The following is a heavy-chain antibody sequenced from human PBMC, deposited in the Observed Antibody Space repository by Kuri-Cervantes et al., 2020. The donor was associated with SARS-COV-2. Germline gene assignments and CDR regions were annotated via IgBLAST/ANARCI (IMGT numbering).Heavy chain of an antibody. J-gene: IGHJ4*02. V-gene: IGHV3-30-3*01. Sequence: LSLTCAASGFTFDDYAMHWVRQAPGKGLEWVAVISYDGSNKYYADSVKGRFTISRGNSKNTLYLQMNSLRAEDTAVYYCARDPEYSSGWYERGYYFDYWGQGTLVTVSS. D-gene: IGHD6-19*01. CDR1: GFTFDDYA. CDR3: ARDPEYSSGWYERGYYFDY. CDR2: ISYDGSNK.